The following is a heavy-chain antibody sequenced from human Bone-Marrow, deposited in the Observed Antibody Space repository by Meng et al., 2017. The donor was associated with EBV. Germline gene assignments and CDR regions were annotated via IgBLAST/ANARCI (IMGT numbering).Heavy chain of an antibody. D-gene: IGHD3-10*01. CDR3: ASESGRGYTPDY. V-gene: IGHV1-69*01. Sequence: QEQLVQSAAEVKQPXPSAKVSCKPSGGPFRNYAISWVRQAPGQGLEWLGGFLPTLGAPNYAQKFHGRVSITADESTSTHYMDLSSLRSEETAVYYCASESGRGYTPDYWGQGTLVTVSS. J-gene: IGHJ4*02. CDR1: GGPFRNYA. CDR2: FLPTLGAP.